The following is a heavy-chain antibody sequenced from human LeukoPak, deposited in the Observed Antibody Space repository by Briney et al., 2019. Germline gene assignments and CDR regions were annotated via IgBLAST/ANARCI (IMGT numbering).Heavy chain of an antibody. Sequence: GGSLRLSCAASGFTFSDSWMSWVRQAPGKGLEWVANMNQDGSAKGYVDSVKGRFTISRDNARNSLYLQMSSLRPEDTAVYYCTTYTYWVAGDVWGQGTTVTVSS. CDR1: GFTFSDSW. CDR2: MNQDGSAK. J-gene: IGHJ6*02. V-gene: IGHV3-7*01. CDR3: TTYTYWVAGDV. D-gene: IGHD3-16*01.